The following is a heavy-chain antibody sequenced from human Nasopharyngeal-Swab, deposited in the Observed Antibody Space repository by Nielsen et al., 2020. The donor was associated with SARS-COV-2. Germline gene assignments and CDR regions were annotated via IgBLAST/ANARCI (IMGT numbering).Heavy chain of an antibody. CDR3: ARGGIVVVPAAPRYNWFDP. D-gene: IGHD2-2*01. CDR1: GGSISSSSYY. V-gene: IGHV4-39*07. J-gene: IGHJ5*02. Sequence: SETLSLTCTVSGGSISSSSYYWSWIRQPPGKGLEWIGEINHSGSTNYNPSLKSRVTISVDTSKNQFSLKLSSVTAADTAVYYCARGGIVVVPAAPRYNWFDPWGQGTLVTVSS. CDR2: INHSGST.